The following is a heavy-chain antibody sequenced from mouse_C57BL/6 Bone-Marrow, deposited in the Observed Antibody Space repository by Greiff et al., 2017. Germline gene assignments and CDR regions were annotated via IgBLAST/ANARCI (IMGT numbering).Heavy chain of an antibody. CDR3: ARRSYGNWYFDV. CDR2: ISSGGSYT. V-gene: IGHV5-6*01. D-gene: IGHD1-1*01. CDR1: GFTFSSYG. Sequence: DVHLVESGGDLVKPGGSLKLSCAASGFTFSSYGMSWVRQTPDKRLEWVATISSGGSYTYYPDSVKGRFTISRDNAKNTLYLQMSSLKSEDTAMDYCARRSYGNWYFDVWGTGTTVTVSS. J-gene: IGHJ1*03.